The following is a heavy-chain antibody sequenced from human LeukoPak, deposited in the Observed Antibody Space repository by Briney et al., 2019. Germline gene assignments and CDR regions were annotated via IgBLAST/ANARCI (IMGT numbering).Heavy chain of an antibody. CDR3: ARVVDTPMVLYGAFDI. Sequence: PGGSLRLSCAASGFTFSRYSINWVRQAPGKGLEWVSFISTSSSYIHYADSVKGRFTISRDNARNSLYLQMNSLRAEDTAVYYCARVVDTPMVLYGAFDIWGQGTMVTVSS. CDR1: GFTFSRYS. D-gene: IGHD5-18*01. V-gene: IGHV3-21*01. J-gene: IGHJ3*02. CDR2: ISTSSSYI.